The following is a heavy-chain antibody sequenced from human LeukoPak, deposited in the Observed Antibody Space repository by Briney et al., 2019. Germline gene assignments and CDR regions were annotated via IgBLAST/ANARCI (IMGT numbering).Heavy chain of an antibody. CDR1: GFSFGSYS. CDR2: ISSSSSTI. V-gene: IGHV3-48*02. CDR3: AVYGGVPNYFDH. D-gene: IGHD2-8*02. Sequence: GGSLRLSCAASGFSFGSYSMSWVRRAPGKGLEWVAYISSSSSTIYYADSVKGRFTISRDNAKNSLYLQINSLRDEDTAVYYCAVYGGVPNYFDHWGQGTLVTVSS. J-gene: IGHJ4*02.